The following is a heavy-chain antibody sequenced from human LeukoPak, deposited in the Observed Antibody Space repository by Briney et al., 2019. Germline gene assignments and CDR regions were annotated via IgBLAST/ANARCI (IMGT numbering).Heavy chain of an antibody. D-gene: IGHD6-19*01. CDR1: GFIFSSYG. J-gene: IGHJ3*02. Sequence: PGGSLRLSCAASGFIFSSYGMHWVRQAPGKGLEWVAVLSYDGSNKYYADSVKGRFTISRDNSKNTLFLQMNSLRAEDTAVYYCAKDVAIAVAGSYAFDIWGQGTMVTVSS. V-gene: IGHV3-30*18. CDR3: AKDVAIAVAGSYAFDI. CDR2: LSYDGSNK.